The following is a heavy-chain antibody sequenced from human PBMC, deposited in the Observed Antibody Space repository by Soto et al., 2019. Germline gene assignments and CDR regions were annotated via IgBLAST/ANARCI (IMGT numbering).Heavy chain of an antibody. Sequence: ASVKVSCKASGYTFTSYGISWVRQAPGQGLEWMGGISAYNGKTNYAQKLQGRVTITADESTSTAYMELSSLRSEDTAVYYCARSPGTTLAWFDPWGQGTLVTVSS. CDR2: ISAYNGKT. CDR1: GYTFTSYG. D-gene: IGHD1-7*01. V-gene: IGHV1-18*01. J-gene: IGHJ5*02. CDR3: ARSPGTTLAWFDP.